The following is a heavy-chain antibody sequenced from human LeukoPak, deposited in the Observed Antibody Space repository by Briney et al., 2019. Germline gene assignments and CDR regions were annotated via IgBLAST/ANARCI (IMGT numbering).Heavy chain of an antibody. Sequence: ASVKVSCKASGYTFTGYYMHWVRQAPGQGLEWMGWINPNRGGTNYAQKFQGRVTMTRDTSISTAYMELSRLRSDDTAVYYCARSGATTTGWFDPWGQGTLVTVSS. CDR1: GYTFTGYY. CDR3: ARSGATTTGWFDP. CDR2: INPNRGGT. J-gene: IGHJ5*02. D-gene: IGHD1-26*01. V-gene: IGHV1-2*02.